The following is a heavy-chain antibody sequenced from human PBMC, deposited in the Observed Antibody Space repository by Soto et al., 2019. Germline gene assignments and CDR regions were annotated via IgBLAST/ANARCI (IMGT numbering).Heavy chain of an antibody. CDR1: GFTFSSYA. CDR3: VKGEYYYDSSRYYPFDY. J-gene: IGHJ4*02. CDR2: ISTNGGST. D-gene: IGHD3-22*01. V-gene: IGHV3-64D*06. Sequence: GGSLRLSCSASGFTFSSYAMHWVRQAPGKGLEYVSSISTNGGSTHYADSVKGRFTISRDNSKNTQYLQMSSLRADDTAVYYCVKGEYYYDSSRYYPFDYWGQGTLVIVSS.